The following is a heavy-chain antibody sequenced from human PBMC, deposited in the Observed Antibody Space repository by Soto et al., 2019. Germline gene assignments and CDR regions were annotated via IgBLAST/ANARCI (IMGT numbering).Heavy chain of an antibody. CDR3: ARSSVSGSYWVNY. V-gene: IGHV4-39*01. CDR2: IYYSGST. Sequence: PSETLSLTCTVSGGSISRSSYYWGWIRQPPGKGLEWIGSIYYSGSTYYNPSLKSRVTISVDTSKNQFSLKLSSVTAADTAVYYCARSSVSGSYWVNYWGQGTLVTVSS. J-gene: IGHJ4*02. CDR1: GGSISRSSYY. D-gene: IGHD1-26*01.